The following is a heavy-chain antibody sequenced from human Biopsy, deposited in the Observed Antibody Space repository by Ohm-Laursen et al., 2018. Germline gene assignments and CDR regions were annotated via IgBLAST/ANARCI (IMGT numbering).Heavy chain of an antibody. CDR3: ARLTRRGNIIFFDY. D-gene: IGHD1-26*01. Sequence: SDTLSLTCTVSGDSVSNNFWTWIRQPPGKTLEWIAYKPYRGTTTNNPSLKGRVIVSVDPPKTQISLKLTSVTASDTAIYYCARLTRRGNIIFFDYWGQGTLVAVSS. V-gene: IGHV4-59*08. J-gene: IGHJ4*02. CDR1: GDSVSNNF. CDR2: KPYRGTT.